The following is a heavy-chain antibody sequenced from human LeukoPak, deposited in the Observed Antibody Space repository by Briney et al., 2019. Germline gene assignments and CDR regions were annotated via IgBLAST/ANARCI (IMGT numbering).Heavy chain of an antibody. CDR2: INHRGTT. CDR1: GGSFSDYY. J-gene: IGHJ4*02. D-gene: IGHD3-22*01. Sequence: SETLSLTCAVNGGSFSDYYWSWIRQAPGKGLEWIGDINHRGTTNYNPSLKSRVTISVDTSKIQLSLKLTSVTAVDSAVYYCARASQSSGYYFGPWGYWGQGTLVTVSS. V-gene: IGHV4-34*01. CDR3: ARASQSSGYYFGPWGY.